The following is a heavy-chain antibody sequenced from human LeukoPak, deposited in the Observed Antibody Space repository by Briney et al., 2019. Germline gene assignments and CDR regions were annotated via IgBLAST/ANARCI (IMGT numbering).Heavy chain of an antibody. CDR3: ARGEYQLPQGN. Sequence: GGSLRLPCAASGFTFSSYAMHWVRQAPGKGLEWVSVIYSGGSTYYADSVKGRFTISRDNSKNTLYLQMNSLRAEDTAVYYCARGEYQLPQGNWGQGTLVTVSS. D-gene: IGHD2-2*01. CDR2: IYSGGST. CDR1: GFTFSSYA. V-gene: IGHV3-NL1*01. J-gene: IGHJ4*02.